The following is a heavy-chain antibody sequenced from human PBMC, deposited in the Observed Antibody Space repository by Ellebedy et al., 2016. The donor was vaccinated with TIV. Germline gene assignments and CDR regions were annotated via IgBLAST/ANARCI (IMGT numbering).Heavy chain of an antibody. CDR2: ISYDGSNK. Sequence: GGSLRLSCAASGFTFSSYGMHWVRQAPGKGLEWVAVISYDGSNKYYADSAKGRFTISRDNSKNTLYLQMNSLRAEDTAVYYCARGTDAFDIWGQGTMVTVSS. CDR1: GFTFSSYG. J-gene: IGHJ3*02. V-gene: IGHV3-30*03. D-gene: IGHD1-14*01. CDR3: ARGTDAFDI.